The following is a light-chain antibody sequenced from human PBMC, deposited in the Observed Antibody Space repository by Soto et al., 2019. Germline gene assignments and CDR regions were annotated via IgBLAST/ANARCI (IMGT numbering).Light chain of an antibody. V-gene: IGLV2-8*01. CDR3: CSYAGSYTYV. J-gene: IGLJ1*01. Sequence: QSVLAQPPSASGSPGQSVTISCTGSGSDIGAYNFVSWYQQHPGKAPKLMIFGVTERPSGVPDRFSGSKSGNTASLTVSGLQAEDEDDYYCCSYAGSYTYVFGTGTKV. CDR2: GVT. CDR1: GSDIGAYNF.